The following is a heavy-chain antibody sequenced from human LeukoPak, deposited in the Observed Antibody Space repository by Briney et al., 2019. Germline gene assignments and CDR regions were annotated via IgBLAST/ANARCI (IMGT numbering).Heavy chain of an antibody. J-gene: IGHJ4*02. CDR3: ARDQPALGIDY. CDR2: IWYDGSNK. Sequence: GGSLRLSCAASGFTFSSYGMHWVRQAPGKGLGWVAVIWYDGSNKYYADSVKGRFTISRDNSKNTLYLQMNSLRAEDTAVYYCARDQPALGIDYWGQGTLVTVSS. V-gene: IGHV3-33*01. CDR1: GFTFSSYG. D-gene: IGHD2-2*01.